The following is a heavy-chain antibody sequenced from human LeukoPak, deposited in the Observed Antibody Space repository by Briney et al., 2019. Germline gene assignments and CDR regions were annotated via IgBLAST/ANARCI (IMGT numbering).Heavy chain of an antibody. CDR2: IYYSGTT. Sequence: SETLSLTGTVSGGSISTSSYDWCCTRQRPGKGLLGIGSIYYSGTTYYNPSLNSRITISADTSKNQFCLKLSSVTAVDTAVYSCARHPCGGYGDYGVYYYYMDLWGKGTTVTVSS. D-gene: IGHD4-17*01. CDR1: GGSISTSSYD. V-gene: IGHV4-39*01. CDR3: ARHPCGGYGDYGVYYYYMDL. J-gene: IGHJ6*03.